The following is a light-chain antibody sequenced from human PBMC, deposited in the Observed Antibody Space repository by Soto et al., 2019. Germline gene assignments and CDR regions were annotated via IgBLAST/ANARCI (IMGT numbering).Light chain of an antibody. Sequence: DIQMIQSPSTLSASVGDRVTITCRASQSISSWLAWYQQKPGKAPKLLIYKASSLEGGVPSRFSGSGSGTDFTLTISSLQPDDFATYYCQQYHSYSLTFGGGTKVDIK. CDR2: KAS. J-gene: IGKJ4*01. CDR1: QSISSW. CDR3: QQYHSYSLT. V-gene: IGKV1-5*03.